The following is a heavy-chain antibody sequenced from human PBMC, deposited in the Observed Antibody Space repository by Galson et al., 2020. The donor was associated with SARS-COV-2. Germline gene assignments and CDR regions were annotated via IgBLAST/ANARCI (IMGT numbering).Heavy chain of an antibody. J-gene: IGHJ4*02. CDR2: ISYDGSNK. Sequence: GESLKISCAASGFTFSSYGMHWVRQAPGKGLEWVAVISYDGSNKYYADSVKGRFTISRDNSKNTLYLQMNSLRAEDTAVYYCAKDYWQQPVFVSQTHFDYWGQGTLVTVSS. V-gene: IGHV3-30*18. CDR1: GFTFSSYG. D-gene: IGHD6-13*01. CDR3: AKDYWQQPVFVSQTHFDY.